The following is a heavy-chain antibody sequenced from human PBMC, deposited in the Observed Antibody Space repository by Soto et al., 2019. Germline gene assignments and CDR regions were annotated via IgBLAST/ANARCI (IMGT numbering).Heavy chain of an antibody. CDR3: ASDMDGYSYYYYGMDV. D-gene: IGHD5-18*01. Sequence: GGSLRLSCAASGFTFSIYSMNWVRQAPGKGLEWVSYISSSSSTIYYADSVKGRFTISRDNAKNSLYLQMNSLRDEDTAVYYCASDMDGYSYYYYGMDVWGQGTTVTVSS. CDR1: GFTFSIYS. CDR2: ISSSSSTI. J-gene: IGHJ6*02. V-gene: IGHV3-48*02.